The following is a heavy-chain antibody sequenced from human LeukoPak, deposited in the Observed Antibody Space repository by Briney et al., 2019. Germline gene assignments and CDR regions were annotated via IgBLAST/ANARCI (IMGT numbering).Heavy chain of an antibody. V-gene: IGHV1-18*01. CDR3: ARDSVVVPAAAYYYYMDV. CDR1: GYTFTSYG. Sequence: ASVKVSCKASGYTFTSYGITWVRQAPGQGLEWMGWISAYNGNTNYAQKFQGRVTMTTDTSTSTAYMELRSLRSGDTAVYYCARDSVVVPAAAYYYYMDVWGKGTTVTVSS. CDR2: ISAYNGNT. D-gene: IGHD2-2*01. J-gene: IGHJ6*03.